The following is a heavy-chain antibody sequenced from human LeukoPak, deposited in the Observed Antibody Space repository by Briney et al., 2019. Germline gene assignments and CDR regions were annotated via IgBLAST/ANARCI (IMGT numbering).Heavy chain of an antibody. J-gene: IGHJ4*02. Sequence: PGGSLRLSCAASGFTFSSYEMSWVSQAPGKGVEWGSYISSSGSTTYYADSVKGRFTISRDNAKNSLYLHMNSLRAEDTAVYYCARDSGYRSSWAPFDYWGQGTLVTVSS. CDR1: GFTFSSYE. D-gene: IGHD6-13*01. CDR2: ISSSGSTT. CDR3: ARDSGYRSSWAPFDY. V-gene: IGHV3-48*03.